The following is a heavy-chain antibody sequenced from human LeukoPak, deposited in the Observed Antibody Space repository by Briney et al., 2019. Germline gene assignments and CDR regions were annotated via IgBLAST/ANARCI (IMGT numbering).Heavy chain of an antibody. J-gene: IGHJ6*02. CDR2: IIPIFGTA. V-gene: IGHV1-69*01. CDR1: GGTFSSYA. CDR3: ASASHLTSYGMDV. Sequence: SVKVSCKASGGTFSSYAISWVRQAPGQGLEWMGGIIPIFGTANYAQKFQGRVTITADESTSTAYMELSSLKSEDTAVYYCASASHLTSYGMDVWGQGTTVTVSS. D-gene: IGHD3-10*01.